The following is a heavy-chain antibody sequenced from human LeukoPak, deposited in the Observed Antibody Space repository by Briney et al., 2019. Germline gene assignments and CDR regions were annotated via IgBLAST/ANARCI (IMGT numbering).Heavy chain of an antibody. CDR2: ISGSGGST. CDR3: AKLPVAGLYFDY. J-gene: IGHJ4*02. CDR1: GFTFSSYA. D-gene: IGHD6-19*01. Sequence: GGSLRLSCAASGFTFSSYAMSWVRQAPGKGLEWISAISGSGGSTYYVDSAKGRFTISRDNSKNTLYLQMNSLRVEDTAVYYCAKLPVAGLYFDYWGQGTLVTVSS. V-gene: IGHV3-23*01.